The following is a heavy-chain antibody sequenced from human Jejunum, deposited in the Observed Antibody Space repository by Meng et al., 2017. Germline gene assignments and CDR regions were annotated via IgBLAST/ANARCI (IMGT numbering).Heavy chain of an antibody. Sequence: GESLKISCAASGSSFSNYAMHWVRQAPGKGLEWVALISYDGSNIYYADSVKGRFTISRDDSKNTLYLQMNSLRREGTAVYYCARDARTGYDSQLPQYWGQGTLVTVSS. J-gene: IGHJ4*02. CDR3: ARDARTGYDSQLPQY. CDR1: GSSFSNYA. D-gene: IGHD5-12*01. V-gene: IGHV3-30*04. CDR2: ISYDGSNI.